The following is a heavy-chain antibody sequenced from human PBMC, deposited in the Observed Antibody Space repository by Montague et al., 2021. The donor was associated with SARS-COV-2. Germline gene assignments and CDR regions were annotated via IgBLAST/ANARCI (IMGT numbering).Heavy chain of an antibody. V-gene: IGHV2-5*02. J-gene: IGHJ4*02. CDR2: IYWDDDK. Sequence: PALVKPTQTLTLTCTFSGFSLSTSGVGVGWIRQPPGKALEWLALIYWDDDKRYSPSLKSRLTITKDTSKNQVVLTMTNMDPVDTATYYCAHRRPLYYYDSSLSTCDYGGQGTLVTGSA. CDR3: AHRRPLYYYDSSLSTCDY. D-gene: IGHD3-22*01. CDR1: GFSLSTSGVG.